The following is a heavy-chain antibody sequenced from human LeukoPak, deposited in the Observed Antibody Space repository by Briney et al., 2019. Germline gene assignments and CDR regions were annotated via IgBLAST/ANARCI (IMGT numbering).Heavy chain of an antibody. CDR2: IYPGDSDT. CDR1: GYSFTSYW. CDR3: ARRLGTTGTTSAFDI. D-gene: IGHD1-1*01. Sequence: GESLQISCKGSGYSFTSYWIGWVRQMPGKGLEWMGIIYPGDSDTRYSPSFQGQVTISADKSISTAYLQWSSLKASDTAMYYCARRLGTTGTTSAFDIWGQGTMVTVSS. V-gene: IGHV5-51*01. J-gene: IGHJ3*02.